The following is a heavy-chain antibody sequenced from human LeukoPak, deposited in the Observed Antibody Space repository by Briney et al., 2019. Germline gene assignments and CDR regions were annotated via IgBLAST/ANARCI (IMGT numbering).Heavy chain of an antibody. CDR1: GGTFSSYA. V-gene: IGHV1-69*04. J-gene: IGHJ6*02. CDR2: IISIFGIA. Sequence: SVTVSCKASGGTFSSYAISWVRQAPGQGLEWMGRIISIFGIANYVQKFQGRVTITADKSTSTAYMELSSLRSEDTAVYYCASLTRPRGYFYGMDVWGQGTTVTVSS. CDR3: ASLTRPRGYFYGMDV.